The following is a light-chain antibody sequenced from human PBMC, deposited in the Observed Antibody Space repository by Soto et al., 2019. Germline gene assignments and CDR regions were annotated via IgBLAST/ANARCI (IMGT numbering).Light chain of an antibody. CDR3: QQYGTPPIT. J-gene: IGKJ5*01. CDR2: RAS. CDR1: QSVSSSY. Sequence: EIVLTQSPGTLSLSPGERATLSCRASQSVSSSYLAWYQQKPGQAPKVLIYRASSRATGIPDRFSGSGSGTDFTLTISRLEPEDFAVYYCQQYGTPPITFGQGTRLEI. V-gene: IGKV3-20*01.